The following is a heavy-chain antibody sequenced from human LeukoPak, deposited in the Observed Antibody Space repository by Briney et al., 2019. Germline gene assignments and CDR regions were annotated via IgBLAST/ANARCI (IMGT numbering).Heavy chain of an antibody. CDR3: ARGIAVAGTDY. V-gene: IGHV3-21*01. D-gene: IGHD6-19*01. J-gene: IGHJ4*02. CDR2: ISSSSSSYI. CDR1: GFTVSSTY. Sequence: GGSLRLSCAASGFTVSSTYMSWVRQTPGKGLEWVSSISSSSSSYIYYADSVKGRFTISRDNAKNSLYLQMNSLRAEDTAVYYCARGIAVAGTDYWGQGTLVTVSS.